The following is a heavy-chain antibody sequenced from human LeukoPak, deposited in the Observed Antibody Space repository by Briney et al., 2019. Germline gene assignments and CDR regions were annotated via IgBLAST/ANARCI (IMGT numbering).Heavy chain of an antibody. Sequence: PGGSLRLSCAASGFTFTRYGMSWVRQAPGKGLEWVSTISDSGGFTYYADSVKGRFTISRDNSKNTLYLQMNSLRAEDTAVYYCAKDYYGWGSYLYLPDYWGQGTLITVSS. CDR3: AKDYYGWGSYLYLPDY. V-gene: IGHV3-23*01. J-gene: IGHJ4*02. D-gene: IGHD3-10*01. CDR2: ISDSGGFT. CDR1: GFTFTRYG.